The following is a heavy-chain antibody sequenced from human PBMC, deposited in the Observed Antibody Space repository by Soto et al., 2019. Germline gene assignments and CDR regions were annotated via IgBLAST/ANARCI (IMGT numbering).Heavy chain of an antibody. Sequence: SETLSLTCTVSGVSIRSTSYYWAWIRQPPGEGLEWIGSISFGGTSSFSSSGSTFYNPSLNSRASISVDTPDNHFSLVLKSVTAADTAVYFCARLMGYWGQGALVTVSS. V-gene: IGHV4-39*02. CDR2: ISFGGTSSFSSSGST. J-gene: IGHJ4*02. CDR3: ARLMGY. CDR1: GVSIRSTSYY.